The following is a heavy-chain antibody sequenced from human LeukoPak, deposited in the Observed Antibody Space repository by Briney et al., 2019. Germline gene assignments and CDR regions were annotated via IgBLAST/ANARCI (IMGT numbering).Heavy chain of an antibody. CDR2: TSASNGYT. CDR3: ARDGRETAYYDFWSGYYQNWFDP. D-gene: IGHD3-3*01. V-gene: IGHV1-18*01. CDR1: GYTLTSYG. Sequence: ASVKVSCKASGYTLTSYGIGWVRQAPGQGLEWMGWTSASNGYTNYAQKLQGRVTMTTDTSTSTAYMELRSLRSDDTAVYYCARDGRETAYYDFWSGYYQNWFDPWGQGTLVTVSS. J-gene: IGHJ5*02.